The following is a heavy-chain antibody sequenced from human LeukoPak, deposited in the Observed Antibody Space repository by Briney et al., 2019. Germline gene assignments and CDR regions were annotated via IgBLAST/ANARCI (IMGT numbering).Heavy chain of an antibody. CDR1: GYTFTGYY. CDR2: INPNSGGI. V-gene: IGHV1-2*04. D-gene: IGHD6-13*01. Sequence: ASVKVSCKASGYTFTGYYMHWVRQAPGQGLEWMGWINPNSGGINYAQKFQGWVTMTRDTSISTAYMELSRLRSDDTAVYYCARDANGIAAAGPWGGMDVWGQGTTVTVSS. CDR3: ARDANGIAAAGPWGGMDV. J-gene: IGHJ6*02.